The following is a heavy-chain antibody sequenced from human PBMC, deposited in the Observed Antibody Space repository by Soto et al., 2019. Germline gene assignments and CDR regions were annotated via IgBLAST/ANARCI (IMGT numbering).Heavy chain of an antibody. V-gene: IGHV3-21*01. J-gene: IGHJ6*02. D-gene: IGHD2-2*02. Sequence: GGSLRLSCAASGFTFSSYSMNWVRQAPGKGLEWVSSISSSSSHIYYADSVKGRFTISRDNAKNSLYLQMNSLRAEDTAVYYCARKRGYCSSTSCYIRNVGYYGMDVWGQGTTVTVSS. CDR1: GFTFSSYS. CDR3: ARKRGYCSSTSCYIRNVGYYGMDV. CDR2: ISSSSSHI.